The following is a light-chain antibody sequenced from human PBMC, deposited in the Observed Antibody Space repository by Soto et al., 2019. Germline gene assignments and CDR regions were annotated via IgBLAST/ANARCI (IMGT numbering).Light chain of an antibody. CDR3: QQRSDWPRT. CDR1: QSVSSS. CDR2: ETS. Sequence: DIVLTQSPATLSLSPGERATLSCRASQSVSSSLAWYQHKPGQAPGLLIYETSNRATGIPARFSGSGSGTDFTLTSSSLEPEDFAVYYCQQRSDWPRTFGQGTRLEV. V-gene: IGKV3-11*01. J-gene: IGKJ2*01.